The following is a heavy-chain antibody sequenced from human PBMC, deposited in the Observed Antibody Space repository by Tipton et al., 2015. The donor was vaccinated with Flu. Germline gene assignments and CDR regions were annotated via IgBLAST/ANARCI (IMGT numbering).Heavy chain of an antibody. CDR1: GGTFNRYA. J-gene: IGHJ4*02. Sequence: QSGAEVKKPGSSVKVSCKASGGTFNRYALNWVRQAPGQGLEWLGGISPMFGTANYAQKFQDRVTINADESTSTAYMELSSLRSEYTSVYYCARGGGPYCSSTSCYETDYWGQGTLVTVSS. V-gene: IGHV1-69*01. CDR3: ARGGGPYCSSTSCYETDY. CDR2: ISPMFGTA. D-gene: IGHD2-2*01.